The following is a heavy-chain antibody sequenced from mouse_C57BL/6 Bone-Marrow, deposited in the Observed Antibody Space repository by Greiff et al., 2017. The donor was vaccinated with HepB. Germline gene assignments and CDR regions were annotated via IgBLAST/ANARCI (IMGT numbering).Heavy chain of an antibody. Sequence: VQLQQSGAELMKPGASVKLSCKATGYTFTGYWIEWVKQRPGHGLEWIGEILPGRGSTNYNEKFKGKATFTADTSSNTAYMQLSSLTPDDSAIYYCAREAYFYFDYWGQGTTLTVSS. V-gene: IGHV1-9*01. CDR1: GYTFTGYW. J-gene: IGHJ2*01. D-gene: IGHD6-5*01. CDR3: AREAYFYFDY. CDR2: ILPGRGST.